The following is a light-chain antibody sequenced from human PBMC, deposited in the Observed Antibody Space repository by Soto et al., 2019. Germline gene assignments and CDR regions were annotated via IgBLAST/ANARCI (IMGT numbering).Light chain of an antibody. CDR3: QQYYSTPLT. CDR2: WAS. V-gene: IGKV4-1*01. CDR1: QSILYSSNNKNY. Sequence: DLVLTRSPDSLAVSLGERATINCKSSQSILYSSNNKNYLAWYQRKPGQPPKLLIYWASTRESGVPDRLSGSGSGTDFTLTISSLQAEDVAVYYCQQYYSTPLTFGGGTKVDIK. J-gene: IGKJ4*01.